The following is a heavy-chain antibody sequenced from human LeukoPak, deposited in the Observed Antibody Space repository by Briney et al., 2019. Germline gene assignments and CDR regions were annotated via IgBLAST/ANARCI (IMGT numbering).Heavy chain of an antibody. CDR3: ARVGSTDIVVVPAATGYYYYYMDV. Sequence: GGSLRLSCAASGFTFSNYSMNWVRQAPGKGLEWVSSISSSSSYIYYADSVKGRFTISRDNAKNSLYLRMNSLRAEDTAVYYCARVGSTDIVVVPAATGYYYYYMDVWGKGTTVTVSS. D-gene: IGHD2-2*01. CDR2: ISSSSSYI. V-gene: IGHV3-21*01. J-gene: IGHJ6*03. CDR1: GFTFSNYS.